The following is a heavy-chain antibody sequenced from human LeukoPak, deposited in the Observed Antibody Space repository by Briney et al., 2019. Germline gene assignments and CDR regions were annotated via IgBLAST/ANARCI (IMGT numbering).Heavy chain of an antibody. CDR1: GGSISSYY. V-gene: IGHV4-4*07. Sequence: SETLSLTCTVSGGSISSYYWSWIRQPAGKGLEWIGRIYTSGSTNYNPSLKSRVTMSVDTSKNQFSLKLSSVTAADTAVYYCARDWRNCSSTSCYQLFDYWGQGTLVTVSS. D-gene: IGHD2-2*01. J-gene: IGHJ4*02. CDR3: ARDWRNCSSTSCYQLFDY. CDR2: IYTSGST.